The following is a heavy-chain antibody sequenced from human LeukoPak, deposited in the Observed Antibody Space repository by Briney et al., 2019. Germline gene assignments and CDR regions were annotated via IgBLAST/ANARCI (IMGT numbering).Heavy chain of an antibody. J-gene: IGHJ4*02. V-gene: IGHV1-46*01. D-gene: IGHD3-10*01. CDR1: GYTFTSYY. Sequence: ASVKVSCKASGYTFTSYYMHWVRQAPGQGLEWMGIINPSGGSTSYAQKFQGRVTMTRDTSTGTVYMELSSLRSEDTAVYYCARCGVDVVLLWPDFDYWGQGTLVTVSS. CDR2: INPSGGST. CDR3: ARCGVDVVLLWPDFDY.